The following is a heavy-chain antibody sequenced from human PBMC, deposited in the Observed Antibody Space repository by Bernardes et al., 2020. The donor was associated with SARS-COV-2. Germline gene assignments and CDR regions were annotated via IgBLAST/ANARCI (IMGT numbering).Heavy chain of an antibody. CDR1: GFPFSSYW. V-gene: IGHV3-7*03. CDR3: ARDDHVSCSDFLRGYSGYYVEY. Sequence: GGSLRLSCAASGFPFSSYWMSWVRQAPGKGLEWVANINEDGSEKYYVDSVKGRFTISRDNAKNSLYLQMNSLRAEDTAVYYCARDDHVSCSDFLRGYSGYYVEYWGAGTLVTGSS. D-gene: IGHD3-3*01. J-gene: IGHJ4*02. CDR2: INEDGSEK.